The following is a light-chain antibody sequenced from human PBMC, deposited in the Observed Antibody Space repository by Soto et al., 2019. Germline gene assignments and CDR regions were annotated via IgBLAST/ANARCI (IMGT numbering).Light chain of an antibody. J-gene: IGKJ2*01. CDR3: QHYGSSPYP. V-gene: IGKV3-20*01. CDR1: ESVSSDF. Sequence: VLTQSPGTLSLSPGDRATLSCRASESVSSDFLAWYQQNPGQAPRLLISGASSRATGIPERFSGSVSGTEFTLTISRLEPEDFAVYYCQHYGSSPYPFGPGTRLEIK. CDR2: GAS.